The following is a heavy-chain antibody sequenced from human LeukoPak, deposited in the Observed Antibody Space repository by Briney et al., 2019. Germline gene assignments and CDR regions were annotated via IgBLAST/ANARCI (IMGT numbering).Heavy chain of an antibody. J-gene: IGHJ3*02. Sequence: SQTLSLTCTVSGGSISSGGYYWSWIRQPPGKGLEWIGYIYHSGSTYYNPSLKSRVTISVDTSKNQFSLRLSSVTAADTAVYYCARTLPRYSRSRTFDIWGQGTMVTVSS. CDR2: IYHSGST. D-gene: IGHD5-18*01. CDR1: GGSISSGGYY. CDR3: ARTLPRYSRSRTFDI. V-gene: IGHV4-30-2*01.